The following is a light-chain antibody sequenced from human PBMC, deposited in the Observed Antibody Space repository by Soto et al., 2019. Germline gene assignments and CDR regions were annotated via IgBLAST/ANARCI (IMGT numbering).Light chain of an antibody. CDR3: QQYDNWPLT. V-gene: IGKV3-15*01. Sequence: ERVMTQSPATLSVSQGERATLSCRASQSVSSNLAWYQQKPGQAPRFLIYGASTRATGIPARISGSGSGTEFTLTISSLQSEDFAVYYCQQYDNWPLTFGGGTMVDIK. J-gene: IGKJ4*01. CDR1: QSVSSN. CDR2: GAS.